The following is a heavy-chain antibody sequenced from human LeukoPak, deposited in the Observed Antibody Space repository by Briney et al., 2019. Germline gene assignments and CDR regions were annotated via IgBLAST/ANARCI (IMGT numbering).Heavy chain of an antibody. CDR2: IYYTGST. J-gene: IGHJ6*03. Sequence: SSETLSLTCTVSGGSISSYFWSWIRQPPGKGLEWIGYIYYTGSTNYNPSLKSRVSTSLDTSKNQFSLKLSSVTAADTAVYYCARDYYGSGSYYSYYYYYMDVWGKGTTVTISS. V-gene: IGHV4-59*12. CDR3: ARDYYGSGSYYSYYYYYMDV. CDR1: GGSISSYF. D-gene: IGHD3-10*01.